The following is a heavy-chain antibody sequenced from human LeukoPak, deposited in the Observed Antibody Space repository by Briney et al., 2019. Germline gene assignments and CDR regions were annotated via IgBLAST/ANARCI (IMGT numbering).Heavy chain of an antibody. CDR3: ARGSRASGYRPFGY. V-gene: IGHV3-9*01. J-gene: IGHJ4*02. D-gene: IGHD3-22*01. CDR2: ISWNSGSI. Sequence: GISWNSGSIGYADSVKGRFTISRDNAKSSLYLQMNSLRAEDTAVYYCARGSRASGYRPFGYWGQGTLVAVSS.